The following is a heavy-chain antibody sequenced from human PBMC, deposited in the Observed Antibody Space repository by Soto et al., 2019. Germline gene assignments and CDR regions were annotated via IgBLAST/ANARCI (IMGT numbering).Heavy chain of an antibody. CDR2: ISGSGTST. J-gene: IGHJ4*02. CDR3: AKVPRGWYYFDY. Sequence: GGSLRLSCAASGFTFSSYAMSWVRQAPGKGLEWVSTISGSGTSTYFAASVKGRFTISRDNSKNTLYLQMNTLRAEDTAVYYCAKVPRGWYYFDYWGQGTRVTVSS. D-gene: IGHD6-19*01. CDR1: GFTFSSYA. V-gene: IGHV3-23*01.